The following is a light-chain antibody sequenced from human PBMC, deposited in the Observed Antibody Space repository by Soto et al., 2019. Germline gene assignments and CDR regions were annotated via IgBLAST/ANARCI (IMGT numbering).Light chain of an antibody. CDR2: GAS. V-gene: IGKV3-20*01. CDR1: QSVSSSY. J-gene: IGKJ4*01. CDR3: QHYGSSLT. Sequence: EIMLSQSPGTLSSYPGERATLSCRASQSVSSSYFAWYQQKPGQAPRLLIYGASSRATGIPDRFSGSGSGTDFTLTISRLEPEDFAVYFCQHYGSSLTFGGGTMVDVK.